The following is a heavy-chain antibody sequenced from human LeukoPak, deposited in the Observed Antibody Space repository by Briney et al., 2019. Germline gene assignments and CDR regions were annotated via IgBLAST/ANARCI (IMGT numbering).Heavy chain of an antibody. CDR2: IKQDGSEK. J-gene: IGHJ5*02. CDR3: ARVVIYYDSSGYFVWFDP. Sequence: GGSLRLSCAASGFTFSSYWMSWVRQAPGKGLEWVANIKQDGSEKYYVDSVKGRFTISRDNAKNSLYLQMNSLRAEDTAVYYCARVVIYYDSSGYFVWFDPWGQGTLVTVSS. CDR1: GFTFSSYW. V-gene: IGHV3-7*01. D-gene: IGHD3-22*01.